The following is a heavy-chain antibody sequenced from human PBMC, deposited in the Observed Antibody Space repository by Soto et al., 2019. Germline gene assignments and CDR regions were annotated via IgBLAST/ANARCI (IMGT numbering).Heavy chain of an antibody. V-gene: IGHV3-7*03. CDR2: IIKDGSEK. Sequence: EVQLVESGGGLVQPGGSLRLSFAASGFTFSNYWMTWVRQAPGKGLEWVANIIKDGSEKSYVDSVKGRFTISRDNAKSSLYLEMNSLRVEDTAMYYCARDWGGLGYWGQGTLVTVSS. J-gene: IGHJ4*02. D-gene: IGHD3-10*01. CDR3: ARDWGGLGY. CDR1: GFTFSNYW.